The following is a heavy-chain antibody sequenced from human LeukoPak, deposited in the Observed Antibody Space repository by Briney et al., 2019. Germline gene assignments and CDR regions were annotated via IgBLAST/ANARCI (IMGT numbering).Heavy chain of an antibody. V-gene: IGHV4-59*01. CDR1: GGPISSYY. Sequence: SETLSLTCTVSGGPISSYYWSWIRQPPGKGLEWLGYIYYSGSTNYNPSLKSRVTISVDTSKNQFSLKLSSVTAADTDVYYCAREVVDGLGTYRTVNYFDYWGQGTLVTVPS. CDR2: IYYSGST. CDR3: AREVVDGLGTYRTVNYFDY. D-gene: IGHD3-16*01. J-gene: IGHJ4*02.